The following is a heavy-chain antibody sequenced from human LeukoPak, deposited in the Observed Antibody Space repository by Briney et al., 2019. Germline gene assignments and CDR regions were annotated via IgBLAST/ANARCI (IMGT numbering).Heavy chain of an antibody. D-gene: IGHD1-26*01. CDR1: GFTFTNYY. CDR2: ISGGYSYI. V-gene: IGHV3-21*06. Sequence: QAGGSLRLSCSASGFTFTNYYLNWVRQAPGKGLEWVSSISGGYSYINYAASVKGRFTISRDSAKNSLFLQMDSLRAEDTAVYYCARAFGSYDSQHFYYYMDVWGKGTTVTVSS. J-gene: IGHJ6*03. CDR3: ARAFGSYDSQHFYYYMDV.